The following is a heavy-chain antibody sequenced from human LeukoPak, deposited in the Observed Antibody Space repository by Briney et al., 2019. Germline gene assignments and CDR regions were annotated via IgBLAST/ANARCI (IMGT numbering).Heavy chain of an antibody. D-gene: IGHD5-12*01. CDR3: AKDQKWLRLNWFDP. Sequence: GGSLRLSCATSGFTFNGYNMNWVRQAPGKGLEWVSAISGSGGSTYYADSVKGRFTISRDNSKNTLYLQMNSLRAEDTAVYYCAKDQKWLRLNWFDPWGQGTLVTVSS. V-gene: IGHV3-23*01. CDR2: ISGSGGST. CDR1: GFTFNGYN. J-gene: IGHJ5*02.